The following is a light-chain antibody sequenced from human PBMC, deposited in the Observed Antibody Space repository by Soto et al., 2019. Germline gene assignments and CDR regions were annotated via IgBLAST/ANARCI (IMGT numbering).Light chain of an antibody. V-gene: IGLV4-69*01. Sequence: QSVLTQPPSASASLGASVKLTCTLSSGHNSYAIAWHQQQPENGPRYLMKLNSDGSHSKGDGIPDRFSGSSSGAERYLTISSLQSEYEADYYCQTWSTDIRVFGGGTTLTVL. CDR3: QTWSTDIRV. J-gene: IGLJ3*02. CDR2: LNSDGSH. CDR1: SGHNSYA.